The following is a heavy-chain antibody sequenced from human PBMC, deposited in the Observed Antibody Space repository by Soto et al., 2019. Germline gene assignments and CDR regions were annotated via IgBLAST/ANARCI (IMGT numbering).Heavy chain of an antibody. CDR2: IIPIFGTA. D-gene: IGHD1-26*01. Sequence: SVKVSCPASGGTFSSYAISWVRQAPGQGLEWMGGIIPIFGTANYAQKFQGRVTITADESTSTAYMELSSLRSEDTAVYYCARGGIVGATEFFFDICGQGTMVTVSS. CDR3: ARGGIVGATEFFFDI. J-gene: IGHJ3*02. V-gene: IGHV1-69*13. CDR1: GGTFSSYA.